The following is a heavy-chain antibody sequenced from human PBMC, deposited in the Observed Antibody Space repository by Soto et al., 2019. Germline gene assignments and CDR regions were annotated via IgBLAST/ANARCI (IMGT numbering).Heavy chain of an antibody. Sequence: VGSLRLSCAASGFTFSSYWMSWVRQAPGKGLEWVANIKQDGSEKYYVDSVKGRFTISRDNAKNSLYLQMNSLRAEDTAVYYCAGSDYGDYVYAFDIWGQGTMVTVSS. V-gene: IGHV3-7*01. CDR2: IKQDGSEK. J-gene: IGHJ3*02. CDR3: AGSDYGDYVYAFDI. D-gene: IGHD4-17*01. CDR1: GFTFSSYW.